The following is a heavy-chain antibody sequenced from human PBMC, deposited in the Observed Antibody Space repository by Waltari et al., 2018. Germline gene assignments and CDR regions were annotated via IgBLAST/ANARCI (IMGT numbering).Heavy chain of an antibody. CDR2: ISDYDGNI. D-gene: IGHD6-19*01. J-gene: IGHJ4*02. CDR3: ARRRRIAVTDSEAFYFDY. CDR1: GYTFTDYI. V-gene: IGHV1-18*04. Sequence: QVQLVQSGPEVKKPGASVKVSCKASGYTFTDYIITWVRQAPGQGLEWMGWISDYDGNINYAQKVQDRATMTTDPSATTAYMELRSLRSDDAAVYYCARRRRIAVTDSEAFYFDYWGQGTLVTVSS.